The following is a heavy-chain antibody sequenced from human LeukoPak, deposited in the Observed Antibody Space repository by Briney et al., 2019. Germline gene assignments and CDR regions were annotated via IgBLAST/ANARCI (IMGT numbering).Heavy chain of an antibody. CDR3: ALVYDVSAQAYAFDI. CDR1: GFTFSSFP. J-gene: IGHJ3*02. D-gene: IGHD3-22*01. V-gene: IGHV3-30*03. CDR2: ISYDGGNK. Sequence: PGGSLRLSCAVSGFTFSSFPMHWVRQGPVKGLEWVAVISYDGGNKEYTDSVKGRFTISRDNSKNTLYLQMNSLRADDTAVYYCALVYDVSAQAYAFDIWGQGTMVTVSS.